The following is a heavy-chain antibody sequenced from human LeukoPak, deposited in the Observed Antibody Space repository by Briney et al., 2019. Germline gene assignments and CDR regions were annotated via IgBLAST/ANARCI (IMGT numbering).Heavy chain of an antibody. CDR1: GVSISSYY. J-gene: IGHJ4*02. CDR3: ARGGKATVVTV. Sequence: SETLSLTCTVSGVSISSYYWSWIRQPPGKRLEWIGRIYSSGSTNYNPSLKSRVTMSVDTSKNQFSLKLSSVTAADTAVYYCARGGKATVVTVWGQGTLVTVSS. V-gene: IGHV4-4*07. CDR2: IYSSGST. D-gene: IGHD4-23*01.